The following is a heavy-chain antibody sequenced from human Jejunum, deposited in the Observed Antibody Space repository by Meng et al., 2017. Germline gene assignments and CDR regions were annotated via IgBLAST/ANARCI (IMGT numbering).Heavy chain of an antibody. Sequence: EVQLVESGGGLVKPGGSLRLSCAASGLTLSSYSMNWVRQAPGKGLEWVSSITSGSNYIYYADSVKGRFTISRDNAKNSLYLQMNSLRAEDTAVYFCARVKSGSYPPYYFDFWGQGTLVTVSS. J-gene: IGHJ4*02. CDR1: GLTLSSYS. CDR2: ITSGSNYI. V-gene: IGHV3-21*01. CDR3: ARVKSGSYPPYYFDF. D-gene: IGHD1-26*01.